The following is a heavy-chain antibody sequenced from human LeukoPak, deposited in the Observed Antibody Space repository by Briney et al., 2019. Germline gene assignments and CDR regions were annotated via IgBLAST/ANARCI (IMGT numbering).Heavy chain of an antibody. CDR2: ISPILGIT. Sequence: GASVKVSCKASGGTFSGYAISWVRQAPGQGLEWMGRISPILGITDYAQKFQGRLTITADKSTNTAYMELNSLRSEDTAMYYCARDSARSSSWADHWGQGTLVTVSS. CDR1: GGTFSGYA. D-gene: IGHD6-13*01. CDR3: ARDSARSSSWADH. J-gene: IGHJ1*01. V-gene: IGHV1-69*04.